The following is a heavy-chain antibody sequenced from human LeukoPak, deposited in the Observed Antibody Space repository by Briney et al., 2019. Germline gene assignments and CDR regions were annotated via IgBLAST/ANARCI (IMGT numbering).Heavy chain of an antibody. Sequence: PGGSLRLSCAVSGITLSNYGMSWDRQAPGKGLEWVAGISDGGGSRNYADSVKGRFTISRHNSKNTLYLQMNSLRAEDTAVYYCARARDGYIEYYFDYWGQGTLVTVSS. CDR2: ISDGGGSR. CDR3: ARARDGYIEYYFDY. CDR1: GITLSNYG. V-gene: IGHV3-23*01. J-gene: IGHJ4*02. D-gene: IGHD5-24*01.